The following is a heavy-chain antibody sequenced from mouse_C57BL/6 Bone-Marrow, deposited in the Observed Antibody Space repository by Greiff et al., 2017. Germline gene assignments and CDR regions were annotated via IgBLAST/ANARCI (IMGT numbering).Heavy chain of an antibody. CDR3: ARTRDSPGFAY. J-gene: IGHJ3*01. Sequence: VQLQQPGAELVKPGASVKLSCKASGYTFTSYWMHWVKQRPGQGLEWIGMIHPNSGSTNYNEKFKSKATLTVDKSSSTAYMQLSSLTSEDSAVYYCARTRDSPGFAYWGQGTLVTVSA. D-gene: IGHD3-2*02. CDR2: IHPNSGST. V-gene: IGHV1-64*01. CDR1: GYTFTSYW.